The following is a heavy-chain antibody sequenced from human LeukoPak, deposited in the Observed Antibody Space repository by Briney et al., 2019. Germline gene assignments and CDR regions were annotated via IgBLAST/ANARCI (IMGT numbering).Heavy chain of an antibody. V-gene: IGHV3-33*01. CDR2: IWRDGSNE. CDR3: ARDFGARPFDI. CDR1: GFTFSAYG. J-gene: IGHJ3*02. D-gene: IGHD3-10*01. Sequence: GGSLRLSCAAPGFTFSAYGMHWVRQAPGKGLEWVAVIWRDGSNENYPDSVKGRFTISRDNSKNTLFLQMNSLRTEDTAVYYYARDFGARPFDIWGQGTMVTVSS.